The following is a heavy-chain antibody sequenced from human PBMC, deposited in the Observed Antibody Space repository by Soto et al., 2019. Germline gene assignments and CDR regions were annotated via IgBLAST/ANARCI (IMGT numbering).Heavy chain of an antibody. D-gene: IGHD6-13*01. CDR3: ARGRASSSWYDY. V-gene: IGHV1-69*02. J-gene: IGHJ4*02. Sequence: QVQLVQSGAAVKKPGSSVKVSCKASGGTFSSYTISWVRQAPGQGLEWMGRIIPILGIANYAQKFQGRVTITADKSTSTAYMELSSLRSEDTAVYYCARGRASSSWYDYWGQGTLVTVSS. CDR2: IIPILGIA. CDR1: GGTFSSYT.